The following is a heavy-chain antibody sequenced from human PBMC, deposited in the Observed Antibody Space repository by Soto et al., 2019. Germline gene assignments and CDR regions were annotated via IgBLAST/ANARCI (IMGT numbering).Heavy chain of an antibody. Sequence: QVQLVESGGGVVQPGRSLRLSCAASGFTFSSYGMHWVRQAPGKGLEWVAVISYDGSKKYYADSVKGRFTISRDNSENTLYLQMNSLRAEDTAVYNCAKSIVGATTPFDLWGRGTLVTVSS. CDR1: GFTFSSYG. V-gene: IGHV3-30*18. J-gene: IGHJ2*01. CDR2: ISYDGSKK. CDR3: AKSIVGATTPFDL. D-gene: IGHD1-26*01.